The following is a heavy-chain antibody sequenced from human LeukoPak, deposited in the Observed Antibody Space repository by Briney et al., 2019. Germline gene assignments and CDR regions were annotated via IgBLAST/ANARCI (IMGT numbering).Heavy chain of an antibody. CDR2: ICYSGST. Sequence: SETLSLTCTVSGGSISSSSYYWGWIRQPPGKGLEWIGSICYSGSTYYNPSLKSRVTISVDTSKNQFSLKLSSVTAADTAVYYCARTDIAVAGTVDYFDYWGQGTLVTVSS. V-gene: IGHV4-39*07. D-gene: IGHD6-19*01. CDR1: GGSISSSSYY. CDR3: ARTDIAVAGTVDYFDY. J-gene: IGHJ4*02.